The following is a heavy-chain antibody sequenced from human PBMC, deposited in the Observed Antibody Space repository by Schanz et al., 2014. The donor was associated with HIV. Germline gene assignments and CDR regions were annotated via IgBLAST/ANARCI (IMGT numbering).Heavy chain of an antibody. D-gene: IGHD3-3*01. CDR1: GFTFSRFW. V-gene: IGHV3-7*03. Sequence: EVQLVDSGGGLVQPGGSLRLSCAASGFTFSRFWMSWVRQAPGMGLEWVANMNQDGSEKYYVDSVKGRFTISRDNAKNTLYLQMNSLRAEDTAVYYCAKRIIFGVVFPANFDYWGQGTLVTVSS. CDR2: MNQDGSEK. J-gene: IGHJ4*02. CDR3: AKRIIFGVVFPANFDY.